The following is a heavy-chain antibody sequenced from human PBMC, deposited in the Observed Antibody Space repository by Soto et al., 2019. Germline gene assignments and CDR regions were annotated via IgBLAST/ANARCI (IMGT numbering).Heavy chain of an antibody. J-gene: IGHJ4*02. Sequence: QVQLQQWGAGLLKPSETLSLTCAVYGGSFSGYYWSWIRQPPGKGLEWIGEINHSGSTNYNPSLKSRVTISVDTSKNQFSLKLSSVTAADTAVYYCARQRHIVVVTAMISHFDYWGQGTLVTVSS. CDR2: INHSGST. CDR3: ARQRHIVVVTAMISHFDY. CDR1: GGSFSGYY. D-gene: IGHD2-21*02. V-gene: IGHV4-34*01.